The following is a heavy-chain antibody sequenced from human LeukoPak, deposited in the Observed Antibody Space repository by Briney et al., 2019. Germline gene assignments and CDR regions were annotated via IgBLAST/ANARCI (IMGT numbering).Heavy chain of an antibody. D-gene: IGHD4-23*01. J-gene: IGHJ3*02. CDR3: ARDLITLTPPDAFDI. CDR2: IYYSGST. Sequence: PSETLSLTCTVSGGSISSSSYYWGWIRQPPGKGLEWIGSIYYSGSTYYNPSLKSRVTISVDTSKNQFSLKLSSVTAADTAVYYCARDLITLTPPDAFDIWGQGTMVTVSS. CDR1: GGSISSSSYY. V-gene: IGHV4-39*07.